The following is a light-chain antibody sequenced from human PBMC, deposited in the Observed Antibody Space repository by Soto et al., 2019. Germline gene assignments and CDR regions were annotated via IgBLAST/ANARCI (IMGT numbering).Light chain of an antibody. CDR3: HQRQYWHPIT. V-gene: IGKV3-15*01. CDR2: AAS. Sequence: ERVMTQSPDTLSVSPGERSTLSCMAIQDLNINLAWYQQKACQAPRLLVYAASTRATGVPARFSGSGSGTDFNLTISSLEHEDFAVYYCHQRQYWHPITFGQGTRLEIK. CDR1: QDLNIN. J-gene: IGKJ5*01.